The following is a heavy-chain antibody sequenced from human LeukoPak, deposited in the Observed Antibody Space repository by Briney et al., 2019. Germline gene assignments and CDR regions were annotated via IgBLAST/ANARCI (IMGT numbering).Heavy chain of an antibody. J-gene: IGHJ4*02. Sequence: PSETLSLTCTVSGGSISSGGYYWSWIRQHPGKGLEWIGYIYSSGITHYNPSVKSRLSISVDTSKNQFSLHLSSVTAADTAVYYCARNNFGDFLELAYWGQGTVVTVSS. CDR2: IYSSGIT. CDR3: ARNNFGDFLELAY. CDR1: GGSISSGGYY. V-gene: IGHV4-31*03. D-gene: IGHD2-21*02.